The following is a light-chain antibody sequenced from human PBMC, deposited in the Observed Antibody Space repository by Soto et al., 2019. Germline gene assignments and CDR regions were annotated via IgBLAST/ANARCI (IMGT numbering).Light chain of an antibody. V-gene: IGLV2-8*01. CDR3: SSYAGSNNWV. CDR2: DVN. J-gene: IGLJ3*02. Sequence: QSALTQPPSASGCPGQSLSISCTGTSSDVGGYNFVSWYQQHPGKAPKLMISDVNRRPSGVPDRFSGSKSGNTASLTVSGLQAEDEADYYCSSYAGSNNWVFGGGTKVTVL. CDR1: SSDVGGYNF.